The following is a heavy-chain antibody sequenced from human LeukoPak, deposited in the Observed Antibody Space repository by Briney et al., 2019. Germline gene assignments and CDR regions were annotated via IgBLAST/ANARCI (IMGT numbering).Heavy chain of an antibody. CDR3: ARGEIDYNFDY. Sequence: ASVKVSCKASGYSFTSYDLNWVRQATGQGLEWMGWINPNSGNTGYAQKFQGRVTITRNTPLSTAYMELSSLRSEDTAVYYCARGEIDYNFDYWGQGTLVTVSS. CDR1: GYSFTSYD. V-gene: IGHV1-8*01. D-gene: IGHD4-11*01. J-gene: IGHJ4*02. CDR2: INPNSGNT.